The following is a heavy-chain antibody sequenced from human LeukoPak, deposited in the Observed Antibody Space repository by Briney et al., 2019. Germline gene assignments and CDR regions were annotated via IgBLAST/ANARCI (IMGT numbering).Heavy chain of an antibody. J-gene: IGHJ4*02. CDR1: GYSFTSYW. Sequence: HAESLKISCKGSGYSFTSYWIGWVRQMPGKVLEWMGIIYPGDSDTRYSPSFQGQVTISADKSNSTAYLQWGSLKASDTAMYYCARQNGYSSSWVDWGQGTLVTVSS. CDR3: ARQNGYSSSWVD. CDR2: IYPGDSDT. V-gene: IGHV5-51*01. D-gene: IGHD6-13*01.